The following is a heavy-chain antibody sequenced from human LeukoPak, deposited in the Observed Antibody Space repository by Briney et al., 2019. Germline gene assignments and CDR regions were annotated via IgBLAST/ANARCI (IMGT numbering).Heavy chain of an antibody. CDR1: GRSISSYY. Sequence: ASETLSLTCTVSGRSISSYYWSWIRQPPGKGLEWIGYIYYSGSTNYNPSLKSRVTISVDTSKNQFSLKLSSVTAADTAVYYCARDRDYGDYGFDYWGQGTLVTVSS. D-gene: IGHD4-17*01. CDR3: ARDRDYGDYGFDY. V-gene: IGHV4-59*01. J-gene: IGHJ4*02. CDR2: IYYSGST.